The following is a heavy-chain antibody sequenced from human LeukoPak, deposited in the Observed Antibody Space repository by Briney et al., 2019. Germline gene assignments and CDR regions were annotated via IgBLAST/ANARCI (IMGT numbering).Heavy chain of an antibody. V-gene: IGHV4-59*01. CDR2: IYYSGST. J-gene: IGHJ4*02. CDR3: ARIDYGGNSAFEDY. Sequence: SETLSLTCTVSGGSISSYYWSWIRQPPGKGLEWIGYIYYSGSTNYNPSLKSRVTISVDTSKNQFSLKLSSVTAADTAVYYCARIDYGGNSAFEDYWGQGTLVTVSS. CDR1: GGSISSYY. D-gene: IGHD4-23*01.